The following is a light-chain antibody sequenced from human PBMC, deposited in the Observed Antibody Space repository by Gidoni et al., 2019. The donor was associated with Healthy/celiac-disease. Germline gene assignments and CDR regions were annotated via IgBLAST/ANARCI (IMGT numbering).Light chain of an antibody. CDR3: QQYYSTPLFT. J-gene: IGKJ4*01. Sequence: DIVMTQSPDSLAVSLGERATINCKSSQSVLYSSNNKNYLAWYQQKPGQPPKLLIYWASTRESGVPDRFNGSGSGTDFTLTISSLQAEDVAVYYCQQYYSTPLFTFGGGTKVEIK. CDR1: QSVLYSSNNKNY. V-gene: IGKV4-1*01. CDR2: WAS.